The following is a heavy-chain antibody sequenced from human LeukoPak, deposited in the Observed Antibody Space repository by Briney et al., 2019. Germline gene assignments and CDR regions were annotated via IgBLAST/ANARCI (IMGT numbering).Heavy chain of an antibody. Sequence: SETLSLTCAVDGGSFSGYYWSWIRQPPGKGLEWIGEINHSGSTYYNPSLKSRVTISVDRSKNQFSLKLSSVTAADTAVYYCAAQGTTGDFDYWGQGTLVTVSS. CDR1: GGSFSGYY. J-gene: IGHJ4*02. CDR3: AAQGTTGDFDY. D-gene: IGHD4-17*01. CDR2: INHSGST. V-gene: IGHV4-34*01.